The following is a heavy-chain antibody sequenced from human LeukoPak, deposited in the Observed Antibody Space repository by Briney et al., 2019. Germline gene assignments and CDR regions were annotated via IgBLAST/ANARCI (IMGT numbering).Heavy chain of an antibody. Sequence: SETLSLTCTVSGVSISSSSYFWGWIRQPPGKGPEYIGSIYYTGNTYYNPSLKSRVTISLDTSKNQFSLRLSSVTAADTAVYYCARPLDTTLTNPLDVWGQGTMVTVSS. CDR1: GVSISSSSYF. V-gene: IGHV4-39*01. CDR3: ARPLDTTLTNPLDV. CDR2: IYYTGNT. J-gene: IGHJ3*01. D-gene: IGHD1-1*01.